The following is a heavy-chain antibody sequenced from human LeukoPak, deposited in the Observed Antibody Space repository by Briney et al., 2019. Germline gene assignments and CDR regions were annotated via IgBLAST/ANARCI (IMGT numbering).Heavy chain of an antibody. CDR2: ISGSGTI. D-gene: IGHD2/OR15-2a*01. V-gene: IGHV3-48*01. CDR3: TNFKPPAPDALDV. CDR1: GFTFSDYS. Sequence: GGSLRLSCAASGFTFSDYSMNWARQAPGKGLEWISYISGSGTIYYADSVKGRFTISRDNAQRLVYLQMNSLRAEDTAVYYCTNFKPPAPDALDVWGQGTLITVSS. J-gene: IGHJ3*01.